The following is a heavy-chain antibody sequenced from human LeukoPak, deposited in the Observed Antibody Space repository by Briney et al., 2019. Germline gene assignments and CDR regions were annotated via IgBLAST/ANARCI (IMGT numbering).Heavy chain of an antibody. CDR3: ARHSGSYYSDY. V-gene: IGHV4-59*01. J-gene: IGHJ4*02. Sequence: SETLSLTCTVSGGSINNYYWTWIRQTPGKGLEWIGYLYYSGTTNYNPSLKSRVTISVDTSKNQFSLKLSSVTAADTAVYYCARHSGSYYSDYWGQGTLVTVSS. CDR1: GGSINNYY. D-gene: IGHD1-26*01. CDR2: LYYSGTT.